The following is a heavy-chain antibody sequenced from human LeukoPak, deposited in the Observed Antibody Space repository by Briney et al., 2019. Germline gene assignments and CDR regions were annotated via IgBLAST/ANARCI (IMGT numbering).Heavy chain of an antibody. Sequence: GGSLRLSCAASGSIISDHYMDWVRQAPGKGLEWVGRVRNKANSNTSLYAASVKGRFTLSRDDSNNSLYLQVNTLKTEDTAVYYSARGYCTGDACYGGFYCGQGTLVTVSS. V-gene: IGHV3-72*01. CDR2: VRNKANSNTS. D-gene: IGHD2-8*02. CDR1: GSIISDHY. CDR3: ARGYCTGDACYGGFY. J-gene: IGHJ4*02.